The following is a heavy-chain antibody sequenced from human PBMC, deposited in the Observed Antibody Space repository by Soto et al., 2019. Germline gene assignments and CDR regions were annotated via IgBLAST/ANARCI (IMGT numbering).Heavy chain of an antibody. V-gene: IGHV1-3*01. CDR3: VAGGTRWLQSPFDY. J-gene: IGHJ4*02. CDR1: GYSFTTYG. Sequence: ASVKVSCKASGYSFTTYGIHWVRQAPGQRLEWMGRINAGNGDTEYSQNFQGRVTMTKDTSTDTAYMELSSLRSEDTAVYYCVAGGTRWLQSPFDYWGQGTLVTVSS. CDR2: INAGNGDT. D-gene: IGHD1-1*01.